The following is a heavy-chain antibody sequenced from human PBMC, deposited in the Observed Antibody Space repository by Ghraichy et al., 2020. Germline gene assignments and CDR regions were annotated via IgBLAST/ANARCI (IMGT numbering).Heavy chain of an antibody. CDR2: IDWDDDK. J-gene: IGHJ6*02. CDR3: ARTPIRVGATGGLGYYYGMDV. V-gene: IGHV2-70*01. Sequence: SGPTLVKPTQTLTLTCTFSGFSLSTSGMCVSWIRQPPGKALEWLALIDWDDDKYYSTSLKTRLTISKDTSKNQVVLTMTNMDPVDTATYYCARTPIRVGATGGLGYYYGMDVWGQGTTVTVSS. D-gene: IGHD1-26*01. CDR1: GFSLSTSGMC.